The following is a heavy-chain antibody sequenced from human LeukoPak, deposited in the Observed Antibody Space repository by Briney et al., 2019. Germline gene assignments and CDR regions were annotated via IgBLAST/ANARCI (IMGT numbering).Heavy chain of an antibody. V-gene: IGHV3-23*01. D-gene: IGHD3-22*01. CDR2: ISGSGGST. Sequence: GGSLRLSCAASGFTLSSYAMSWVRQAPGKGLEWVSAISGSGGSTYYADSVKGRFTISRDNSKNTLYLQMNSLRAEDTAVYYCAKSVVSSSGYQYYYYYYGMDVWGQGTTVTVSS. J-gene: IGHJ6*02. CDR1: GFTLSSYA. CDR3: AKSVVSSSGYQYYYYYYGMDV.